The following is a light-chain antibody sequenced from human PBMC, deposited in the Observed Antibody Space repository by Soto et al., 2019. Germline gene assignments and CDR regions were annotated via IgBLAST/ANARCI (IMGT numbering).Light chain of an antibody. J-gene: IGKJ1*01. Sequence: EIVLTQSPATLSLSPGERATLSFSASPSVTNFLAWYQQRPGQAPRLLIYGASKRAIGLPARFSGSGSGTEFTLTITSLQSEDFAVYYCQQYNNWPQTFGQGTKVDIK. CDR2: GAS. CDR3: QQYNNWPQT. V-gene: IGKV3-15*01. CDR1: PSVTNF.